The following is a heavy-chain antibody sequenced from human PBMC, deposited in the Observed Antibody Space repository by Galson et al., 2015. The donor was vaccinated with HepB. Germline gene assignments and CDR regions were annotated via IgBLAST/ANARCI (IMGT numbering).Heavy chain of an antibody. CDR3: ARGTGMADNWFGP. CDR2: INPNSGGT. CDR1: GGTFTGYY. Sequence: SVKVSCKASGGTFTGYYMHWVRQAPGQGLEWMGRINPNSGGTISAQKFPGRVTMTRDTSISAAYMELSRLRSDDTAVYYCARGTGMADNWFGPWGQGTLVTVSS. J-gene: IGHJ5*02. D-gene: IGHD1-14*01. V-gene: IGHV1-2*06.